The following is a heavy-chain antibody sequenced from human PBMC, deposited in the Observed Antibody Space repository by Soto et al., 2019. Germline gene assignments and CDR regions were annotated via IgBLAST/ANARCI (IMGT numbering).Heavy chain of an antibody. CDR2: IYYSGST. CDR3: EREGRIRGVPGV. CDR1: GGSISSGDYY. J-gene: IGHJ6*02. Sequence: PSETLSLTCTVSGGSISSGDYYWSWIRQPPGKGLEWIGYIYYSGSTYYNPSLKSRVTISVDTSKNQFSLKLSSVTAADTAVYYCEREGRIRGVPGVWRQGNAVTVS. V-gene: IGHV4-30-4*01. D-gene: IGHD3-10*01.